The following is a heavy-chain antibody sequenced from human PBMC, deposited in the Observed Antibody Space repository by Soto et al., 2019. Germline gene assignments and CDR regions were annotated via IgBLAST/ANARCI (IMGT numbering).Heavy chain of an antibody. D-gene: IGHD3-3*01. J-gene: IGHJ6*02. V-gene: IGHV1-8*01. CDR1: GYTFTSYD. CDR2: MNPDSGNT. Sequence: ASVKVSCKASGYTFTSYDINWVRQATGQGLEWMGWMNPDSGNTGYAQKFQGRVTMTRNTSISTAYMELSSLRSEDTAVYYCARGRADYDFWSGYYSYYGMDVWGQGTTVTVSS. CDR3: ARGRADYDFWSGYYSYYGMDV.